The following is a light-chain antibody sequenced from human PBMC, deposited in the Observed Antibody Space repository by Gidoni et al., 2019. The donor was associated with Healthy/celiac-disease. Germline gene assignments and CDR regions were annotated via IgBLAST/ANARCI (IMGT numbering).Light chain of an antibody. J-gene: IGLJ2*01. CDR3: SSYTSSSTLV. Sequence: QSALTQPASVSGSPGQSITISCTGTSSDVGGYNDVAWYQQHPGKAPKLMIYEVRNRPSGVSNRFSGSKSGNTASLTISGLQAEDEADYYCSSYTSSSTLVFGGGTKLTVL. CDR1: SSDVGGYND. V-gene: IGLV2-14*01. CDR2: EVR.